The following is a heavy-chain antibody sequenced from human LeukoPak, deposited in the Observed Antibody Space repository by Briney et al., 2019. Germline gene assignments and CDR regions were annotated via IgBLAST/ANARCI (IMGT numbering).Heavy chain of an antibody. J-gene: IGHJ4*02. CDR1: GFTFSSYA. V-gene: IGHV3-30*14. D-gene: IGHD3-3*01. Sequence: PGGSLRLSCAASGFTFSSYAMHWVRQAPGKGLEWVAVISYDGSNKYYADSVKGRFTISRDNSKNTLYLQMNSLRAEDTAVYYCASEHQPYYDFWSGYWSSCYWGQGTLVTVSS. CDR3: ASEHQPYYDFWSGYWSSCY. CDR2: ISYDGSNK.